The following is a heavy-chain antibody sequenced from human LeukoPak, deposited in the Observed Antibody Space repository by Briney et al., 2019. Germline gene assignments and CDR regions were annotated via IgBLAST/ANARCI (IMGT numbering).Heavy chain of an antibody. CDR2: TYYRSKWYN. V-gene: IGHV6-1*01. J-gene: IGHJ4*02. CDR3: ARASTSLYSSSWYLDY. D-gene: IGHD6-13*01. CDR1: GDSVSSNSAA. Sequence: SQTLSLTCAISGDSVSSNSAACNWIRQSPSRGLEWLGRTYYRSKWYNDYAVSVKSRITINPDTSKNQFSLQLNSVTPEDTAVYYCARASTSLYSSSWYLDYWGQGTLVTVSS.